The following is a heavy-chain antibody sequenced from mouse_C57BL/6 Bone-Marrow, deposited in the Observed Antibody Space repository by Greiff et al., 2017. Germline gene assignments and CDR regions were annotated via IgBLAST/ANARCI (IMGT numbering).Heavy chain of an antibody. CDR3: AREGFENYDGSIWYFDV. CDR1: GYSFTGYY. CDR2: INPSTGGT. Sequence: VQLQQSGPELVKPGASVKISCKASGYSFTGYYMNWVKQSPEKSLEWIGEINPSTGGTTYNQQFKAKATLTVDKSSSTAYMQLKSLTSEDAAVYYCAREGFENYDGSIWYFDVWGTGTTVTVSS. J-gene: IGHJ1*03. V-gene: IGHV1-42*01. D-gene: IGHD1-1*01.